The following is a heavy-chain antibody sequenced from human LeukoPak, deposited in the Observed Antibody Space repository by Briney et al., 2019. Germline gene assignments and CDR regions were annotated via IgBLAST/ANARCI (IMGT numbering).Heavy chain of an antibody. V-gene: IGHV4-30-4*01. CDR2: IYYSGST. CDR3: ARDRVVVITGALYYYYGMDV. J-gene: IGHJ6*02. Sequence: SETLSLTCTVSGGSISSGDYYWSWIRQPPGKGLEWIGYIYYSGSTSYNPSLKSRVTISVDTSKNQFSLKLSSVTAADTAVYYCARDRVVVITGALYYYYGMDVWGQGTTVTVSS. D-gene: IGHD3-22*01. CDR1: GGSISSGDYY.